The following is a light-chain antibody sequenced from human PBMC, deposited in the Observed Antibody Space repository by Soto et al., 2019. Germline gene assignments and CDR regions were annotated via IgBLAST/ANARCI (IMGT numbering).Light chain of an antibody. J-gene: IGKJ4*01. Sequence: AIQLTQSPSSLSASVGDRVTISCRASQGIGSALAWYQQKPGKAPKVLIYDASSLESGVPSRFSGSGSGTEFTLTISSLQPEDFASYYCQQFNSFPLAFGGGTKVDIK. CDR1: QGIGSA. V-gene: IGKV1-13*02. CDR3: QQFNSFPLA. CDR2: DAS.